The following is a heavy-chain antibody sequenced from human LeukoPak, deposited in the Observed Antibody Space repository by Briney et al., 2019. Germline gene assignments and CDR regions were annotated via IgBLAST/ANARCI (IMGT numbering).Heavy chain of an antibody. J-gene: IGHJ4*02. CDR3: ATIRDGYNYVDS. Sequence: GGSLRLSCAASGFTFSSYSMNWVRQAPGRGLEWVSSISSSSTYIYYADSLKGRFTISRDNAKNSLYLQMNSLRAEDTAVYYCATIRDGYNYVDSWGQGTLVTVSS. D-gene: IGHD5-24*01. CDR2: ISSSSTYI. V-gene: IGHV3-21*04. CDR1: GFTFSSYS.